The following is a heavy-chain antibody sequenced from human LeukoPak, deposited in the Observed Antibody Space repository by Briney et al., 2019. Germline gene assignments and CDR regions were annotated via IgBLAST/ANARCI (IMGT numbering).Heavy chain of an antibody. CDR1: GGSISSYY. Sequence: SETLSLTCTVSGGSISSYYWSWIRQPPGKGLEWIGYIYYSGSTNYNPSLKSRVTISVDTSKNQFSLKLSSVTAADTAVYYCARHSRGVVAATWAHLFDYWGQGTLVTVSS. D-gene: IGHD2-15*01. V-gene: IGHV4-59*08. J-gene: IGHJ4*02. CDR2: IYYSGST. CDR3: ARHSRGVVAATWAHLFDY.